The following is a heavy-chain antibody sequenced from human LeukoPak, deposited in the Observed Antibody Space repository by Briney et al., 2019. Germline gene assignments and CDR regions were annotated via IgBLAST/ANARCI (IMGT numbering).Heavy chain of an antibody. D-gene: IGHD3-16*02. V-gene: IGHV3-30*18. J-gene: IGHJ4*02. CDR3: AKEIIRLGELSPYFDY. CDR1: GFTFSSYG. Sequence: GGSLRLSCAASGFTFSSYGMHWVRQAPGKGLEWVAVISYDGSNKYYADSVKGRFTISRDNSKNTLYLQMNSLRAEDTAVYYCAKEIIRLGELSPYFDYWGQGTQVTVSS. CDR2: ISYDGSNK.